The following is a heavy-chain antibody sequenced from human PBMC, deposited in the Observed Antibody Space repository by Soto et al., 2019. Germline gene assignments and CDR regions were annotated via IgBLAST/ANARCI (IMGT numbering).Heavy chain of an antibody. CDR2: VWSNGNLK. CDR1: GFTFDAYG. J-gene: IGHJ4*02. CDR3: ARIQLDTIMALEY. D-gene: IGHD1-1*01. Sequence: VPLVESGGGVVQPGGSLRLSCAASGFTFDAYGFHWVRQAPGKGLEWVAVVWSNGNLKYYADSVKVRFTISRDSSKSALYLQMNSLRADDTAVYYCARIQLDTIMALEYWGQGTRVTVSS. V-gene: IGHV3-33*01.